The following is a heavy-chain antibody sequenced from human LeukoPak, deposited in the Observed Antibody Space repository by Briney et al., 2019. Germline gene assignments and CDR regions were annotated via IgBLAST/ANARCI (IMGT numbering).Heavy chain of an antibody. CDR3: AKSLQLTILGVAGAGYFDY. CDR2: ISGSGGST. CDR1: GFTFSSYA. J-gene: IGHJ4*02. D-gene: IGHD3-3*01. Sequence: PGGSLRLSCAAFGFTFSSYAMSWVRQAPGKGLEWVSAISGSGGSTYYADSVKGRFTISIDNSKNTPYLQMNSLRADDTAVYYCAKSLQLTILGVAGAGYFDYWGQGTLVTVSS. V-gene: IGHV3-23*01.